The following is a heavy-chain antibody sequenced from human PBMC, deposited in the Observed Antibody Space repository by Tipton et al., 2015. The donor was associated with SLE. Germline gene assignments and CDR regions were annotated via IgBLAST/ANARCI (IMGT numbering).Heavy chain of an antibody. CDR3: ARAPLFGVFTVRGPFDY. CDR2: IYYKGST. D-gene: IGHD3-3*01. V-gene: IGHV4-59*02. CDR1: GGSVNGHY. Sequence: TLSLTCTVSGGSVNGHYWNWIRQAPGKGLEWIGYIYYKGSTDYKSSLKSRLTISIETSKNQVSLKLTSVTAADTAVYYCARAPLFGVFTVRGPFDYWGQGTLVTVSS. J-gene: IGHJ4*02.